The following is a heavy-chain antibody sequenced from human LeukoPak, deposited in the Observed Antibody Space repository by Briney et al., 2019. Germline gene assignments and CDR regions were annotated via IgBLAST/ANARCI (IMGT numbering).Heavy chain of an antibody. CDR2: INSDGSSI. V-gene: IGHV3-74*01. D-gene: IGHD5-24*01. Sequence: GGSLRLSCAASGFTFSSHWMHWVRQAPGKGLVWVSRINSDGSSISYADSVKGRFTISRDNAKNTLYLQMNSLRAEDTAVYYCARDGYNLDAFDIWGQGTMVTVSS. CDR3: ARDGYNLDAFDI. CDR1: GFTFSSHW. J-gene: IGHJ3*02.